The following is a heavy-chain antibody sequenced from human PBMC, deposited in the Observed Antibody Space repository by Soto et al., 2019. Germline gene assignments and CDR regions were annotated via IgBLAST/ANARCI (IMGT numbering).Heavy chain of an antibody. D-gene: IGHD2-21*01. CDR2: IYHTGTT. Sequence: SETLSLTCTVSGGSINSGDYSWTWIRQPPGKGLEWIGYIYHTGTTYYNMPLKSRVTISVDTSKNQFSLKLTSVNTADTAIYYCTRGGDPYKTVHWGQGTLVTVSS. J-gene: IGHJ4*02. V-gene: IGHV4-30-2*02. CDR1: GGSINSGDYS. CDR3: TRGGDPYKTVH.